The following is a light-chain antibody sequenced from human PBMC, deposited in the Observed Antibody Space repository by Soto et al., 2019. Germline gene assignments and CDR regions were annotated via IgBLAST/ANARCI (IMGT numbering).Light chain of an antibody. J-gene: IGKJ3*01. V-gene: IGKV1-5*01. CDR2: DAS. Sequence: DIQMTQSPSSLSASVGDRVTITCRASQSISNSLAWYQQKPGKAPKLLIYDASGLQSGVPSRFSGSGSGTDFTLTISSLQPDDFATYYCQQYNSYPLFGPGTKVDI. CDR1: QSISNS. CDR3: QQYNSYPL.